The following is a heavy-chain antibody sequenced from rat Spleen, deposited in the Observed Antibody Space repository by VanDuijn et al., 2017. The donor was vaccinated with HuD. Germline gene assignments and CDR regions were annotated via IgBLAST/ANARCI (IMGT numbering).Heavy chain of an antibody. D-gene: IGHD5-1*01. CDR3: ATTPGRPFAY. CDR1: GFTFSNYY. CDR2: ISTGGGGT. J-gene: IGHJ3*01. Sequence: EVQLVESGGGLVQPGRSLKLSCAASGFTFSNYYMAWVRQAPTKGLEWVAYISTGGGGTYYRDSVKGRFTISRENAKSTLFLQMDSLRSEDTATYYCATTPGRPFAYWGQGTLVTVSS. V-gene: IGHV5-27*01.